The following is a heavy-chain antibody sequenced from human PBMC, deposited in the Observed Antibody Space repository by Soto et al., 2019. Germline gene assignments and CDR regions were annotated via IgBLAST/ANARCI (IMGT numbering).Heavy chain of an antibody. CDR1: GGSISSNSYY. D-gene: IGHD3-9*01. J-gene: IGHJ4*02. CDR2: IYYSGTT. Sequence: SEILSLTCTVSGGSISSNSYYWAWIRQPPGKGLEWIVNIYYSGTTYYNPSLKSRVTISVDTSKNQFYLKLRSVTAADTAVYYCARGMAEEQIFYYFDYWGQGALVTVSS. CDR3: ARGMAEEQIFYYFDY. V-gene: IGHV4-39*07.